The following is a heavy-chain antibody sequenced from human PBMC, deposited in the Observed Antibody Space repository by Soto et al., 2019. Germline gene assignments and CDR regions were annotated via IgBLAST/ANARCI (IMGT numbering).Heavy chain of an antibody. CDR1: GGSISSSSYY. V-gene: IGHV4-39*01. Sequence: PSETLSLTCTVSGGSISSSSYYWGWIRQPPGKGLEWIGSIYYSGSTYYNPSLKSRVTISVDTSKNQFSLKLSSVTAADTAVYYCARGKAAAADYYYYYGMDVWGQGTTVTVS. CDR2: IYYSGST. J-gene: IGHJ6*02. CDR3: ARGKAAAADYYYYYGMDV. D-gene: IGHD6-13*01.